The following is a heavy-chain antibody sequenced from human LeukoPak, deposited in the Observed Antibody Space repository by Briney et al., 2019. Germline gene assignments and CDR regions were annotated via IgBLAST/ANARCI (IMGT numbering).Heavy chain of an antibody. CDR2: VDNEDGET. D-gene: IGHD2-8*01. J-gene: IGHJ3*02. V-gene: IGHV1-69-2*01. CDR3: ATNEWSNTHDAFDI. Sequence: ASVKVSCKVSGYTLTDYYMHWAQQAPGKGLEWMGLVDNEDGETIYAEKFQGRVTITADTSTDTAYMELSSLRSEDTAVYYCATNEWSNTHDAFDIWGQGTMVTVSS. CDR1: GYTLTDYY.